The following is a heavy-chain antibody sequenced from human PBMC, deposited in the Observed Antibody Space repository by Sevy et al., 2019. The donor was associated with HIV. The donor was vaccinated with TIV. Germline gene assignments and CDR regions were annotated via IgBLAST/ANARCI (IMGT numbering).Heavy chain of an antibody. CDR1: GYTLTELS. J-gene: IGHJ5*02. D-gene: IGHD6-13*01. CDR2: SDPEDGET. V-gene: IGHV1-24*01. CDR3: ATRSIAVAAAGPAWFDP. Sequence: ASVKVSCKVSGYTLTELSMHWVRQAPGKGLEWMGGSDPEDGETIYAQKFQGRVTMTEDTSTDTAYMELSSLRSEDTAVYYCATRSIAVAAAGPAWFDPWGQRTLVTVSS.